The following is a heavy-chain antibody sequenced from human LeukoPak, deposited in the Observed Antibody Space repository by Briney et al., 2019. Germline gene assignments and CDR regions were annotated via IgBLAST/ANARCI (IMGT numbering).Heavy chain of an antibody. Sequence: KPSETLSLTCTVPGASISSYYWTWIRQPPGKGLEWIGCVFYSGSTNYNPSLKSRVTISVDTSMNQFSLKLSSVTAADTAVYYCARSGSGWPPDYFDPWGQGTLVTVSS. J-gene: IGHJ4*02. D-gene: IGHD6-19*01. CDR3: ARSGSGWPPDYFDP. V-gene: IGHV4-59*08. CDR2: VFYSGST. CDR1: GASISSYY.